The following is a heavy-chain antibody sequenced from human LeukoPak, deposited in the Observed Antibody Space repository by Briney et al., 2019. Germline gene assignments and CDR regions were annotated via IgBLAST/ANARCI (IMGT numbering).Heavy chain of an antibody. V-gene: IGHV1-18*01. D-gene: IGHD2-2*01. CDR2: ISAYNGNT. CDR3: ASSSGYCSSTSCYTGGWFDP. Sequence: ASVKVSCKASGYTFTSYGISWVRQAPGQGLEWMGWISAYNGNTNYAQKLQGRVTMTTDTSTSTAYMELRSLRSNDTAVYYCASSSGYCSSTSCYTGGWFDPWGQGTLVTVSS. CDR1: GYTFTSYG. J-gene: IGHJ5*02.